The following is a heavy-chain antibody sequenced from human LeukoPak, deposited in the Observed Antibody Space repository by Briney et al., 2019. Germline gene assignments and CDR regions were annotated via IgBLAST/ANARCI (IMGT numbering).Heavy chain of an antibody. Sequence: SETLSLTCAVYGGSFSGYYWSWLRQPPGKGLEWIGEINHSGSTNYNPSLKSRVTLSVDTSKNQFSLKLSSVTAADTAVYYCARRRLPRPFDYWGQGTLVTVSS. CDR1: GGSFSGYY. CDR2: INHSGST. V-gene: IGHV4-34*01. CDR3: ARRRLPRPFDY. D-gene: IGHD4-11*01. J-gene: IGHJ4*02.